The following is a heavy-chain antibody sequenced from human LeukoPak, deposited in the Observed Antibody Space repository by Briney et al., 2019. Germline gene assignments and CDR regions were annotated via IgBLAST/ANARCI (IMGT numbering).Heavy chain of an antibody. CDR2: LTGYGGA. CDR3: AKGAAAGKVDWFDP. V-gene: IGHV3-23*01. D-gene: IGHD6-13*01. CDR1: GLSITNYA. J-gene: IGHJ5*02. Sequence: GGSLRLSCEASGLSITNYAMMWVRQAPGKGLQWISTLTGYGGAYYADSGEGRFIISRDISKNTMFLQMYSLRAEDTAVYYCAKGAAAGKVDWFDPWGQGTLVTVSS.